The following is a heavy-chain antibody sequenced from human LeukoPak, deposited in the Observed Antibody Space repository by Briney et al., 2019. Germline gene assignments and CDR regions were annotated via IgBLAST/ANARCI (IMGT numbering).Heavy chain of an antibody. D-gene: IGHD2-15*01. V-gene: IGHV3-7*01. J-gene: IGHJ4*02. CDR2: TKQGEREK. CDR3: ARDKYCSGNSCYSGRCLDY. Sequence: GSLRHSRAPSLDTPSKYRISIVPPTPEKRLERVARTKQGEREKYYVESVKGLTISRDNANNSLYQQMKSLSAEDTAVYYCARDKYCSGNSCYSGRCLDYWGQGTLVTVSS. CDR1: LDTPSKYR.